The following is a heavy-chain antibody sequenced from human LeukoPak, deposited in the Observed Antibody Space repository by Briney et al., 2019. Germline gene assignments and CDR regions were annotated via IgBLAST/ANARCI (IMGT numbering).Heavy chain of an antibody. J-gene: IGHJ2*01. D-gene: IGHD1-14*01. V-gene: IGHV4-39*01. CDR3: ARLSRNSWYFDL. Sequence: NPGGSLRLSCAASGFTFSSYSMNWVRQPPGKGLEWIGSIYYSGSTYYNPSLKSRVTISVDTSKNQFSLKLSSVTAADTAVYYCARLSRNSWYFDLWGRGTLVTVSS. CDR2: IYYSGST. CDR1: GFTFSSYSMN.